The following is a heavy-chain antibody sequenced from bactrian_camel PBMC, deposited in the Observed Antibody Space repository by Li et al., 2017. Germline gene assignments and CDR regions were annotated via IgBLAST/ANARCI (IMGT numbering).Heavy chain of an antibody. Sequence: HVQLVESGGGLVQPGKSLRLSCVASGFILREYTMSWVRQAPGKGLEWVCSINSDGTNTYCADSVKDRFIVSRDNAKNTVCLQMNSLKSEDTALYYCATWDGSWSVFGYWGQGTQVTVS. J-gene: IGHJ6*01. D-gene: IGHD6*01. V-gene: IGHV3-2*01. CDR3: ATWDGSWSVFGY. CDR2: INSDGTNT. CDR1: GFILREYT.